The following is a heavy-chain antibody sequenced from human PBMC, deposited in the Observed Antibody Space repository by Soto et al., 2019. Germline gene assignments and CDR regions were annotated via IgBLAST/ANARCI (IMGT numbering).Heavy chain of an antibody. J-gene: IGHJ4*02. CDR3: ATRGNYYETSALDY. Sequence: QVQLVQSVAEVKKPGSSVKVSCKASGDSFSSYAISWVRQAPGHGLEWMGRIIPIFGTPNYAQRVEGRVTITADELTRTANMEPSSLRSDDTAVYYCATRGNYYETSALDYRGQGTLVTVSS. D-gene: IGHD3-22*01. CDR2: IIPIFGTP. CDR1: GDSFSSYA. V-gene: IGHV1-69*01.